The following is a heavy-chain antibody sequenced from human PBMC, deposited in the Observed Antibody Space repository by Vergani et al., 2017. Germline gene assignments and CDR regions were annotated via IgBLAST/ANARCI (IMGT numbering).Heavy chain of an antibody. CDR3: ARIRSHQYFDWLFYFDY. Sequence: QITLKESGPTLVKPTQTLTLTCTFSGFSLSTSGVGVGWIRQPPGKALEWLAHIFSNDEKSYSTSLKSRLTISKDTSKSQVVLTMTNMDPVDTATYYCARIRSHQYFDWLFYFDYWGQGTLVTVSS. V-gene: IGHV2-26*01. CDR2: IFSNDEK. CDR1: GFSLSTSGVG. J-gene: IGHJ4*02. D-gene: IGHD3-9*01.